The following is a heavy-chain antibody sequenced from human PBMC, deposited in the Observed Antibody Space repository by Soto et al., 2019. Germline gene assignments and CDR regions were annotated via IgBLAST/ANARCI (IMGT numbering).Heavy chain of an antibody. J-gene: IGHJ6*02. CDR3: AREAGELGAYYYYYGMDV. D-gene: IGHD1-26*01. CDR2: MNPNSGNT. Sequence: QVQLVQSGAEVKKPGASVKVSCKASGYTFTSYDINWVRQATGQGLEWMGWMNPNSGNTGYAQKFQGRVTMTRNTSISTAYMELSSLRSEDTAVYYCAREAGELGAYYYYYGMDVWGQGTTVTVSS. CDR1: GYTFTSYD. V-gene: IGHV1-8*01.